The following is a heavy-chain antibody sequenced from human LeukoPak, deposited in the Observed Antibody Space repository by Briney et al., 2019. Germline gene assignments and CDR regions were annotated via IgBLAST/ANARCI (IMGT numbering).Heavy chain of an antibody. CDR2: ISGYNANT. Sequence: ASVKVSCKASGYTFTNYGINWVRQAPGQGLEWMGWISGYNANTNYAQKFQGRVTMTTDTSTSTAYMELRSLRFDDTAVYYCAREGGVNWFDPWGQGTLVAVSS. CDR1: GYTFTNYG. CDR3: AREGGVNWFDP. V-gene: IGHV1-18*01. J-gene: IGHJ5*02. D-gene: IGHD3-10*01.